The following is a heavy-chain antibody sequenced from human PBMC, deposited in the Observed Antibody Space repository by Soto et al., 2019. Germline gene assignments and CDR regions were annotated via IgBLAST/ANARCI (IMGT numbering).Heavy chain of an antibody. CDR3: ARDDVDTAMGDYYYYGMDV. J-gene: IGHJ6*02. CDR2: IIPIFGTA. V-gene: IGHV1-69*01. Sequence: QVQLVQSGAEVKKPGSSVKVSCKASGGTFSSYAISWVRQAPGQGLEWMGGIIPIFGTANYAQKFQGRVTITADESTSTAYMELSSLSSEDTAVYYCARDDVDTAMGDYYYYGMDVWGQGTTVTVSS. CDR1: GGTFSSYA. D-gene: IGHD5-18*01.